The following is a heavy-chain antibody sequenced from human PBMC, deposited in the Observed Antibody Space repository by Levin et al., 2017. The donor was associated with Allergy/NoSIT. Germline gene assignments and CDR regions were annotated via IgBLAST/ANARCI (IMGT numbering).Heavy chain of an antibody. V-gene: IGHV3-74*01. J-gene: IGHJ4*02. CDR1: GFTFSNYW. D-gene: IGHD4-23*01. Sequence: GGSLRLSCAASGFTFSNYWMHWVRQAPGKGLLWVSRINNDGSNTVYADAVKGRFTISRDNAKNTLHLQMDSLRAEDTAVYFCARGYRGPDYWGQGVLVTVSP. CDR2: INNDGSNT. CDR3: ARGYRGPDY.